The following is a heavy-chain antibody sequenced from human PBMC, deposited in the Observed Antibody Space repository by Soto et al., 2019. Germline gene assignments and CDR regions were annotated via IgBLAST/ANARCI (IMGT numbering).Heavy chain of an antibody. J-gene: IGHJ4*02. V-gene: IGHV3-7*05. Sequence: GESLKISCTASGFSLSTSWMTWVRQAPGKGLEWVANIKQDGRAAWYADSVKGRFTISRDNSKNTLYLQMNSLRAEDTAVYYCAKDRMAQLCYHDYWGQGTLVTVSS. CDR2: IKQDGRAA. CDR3: AKDRMAQLCYHDY. D-gene: IGHD5-18*01. CDR1: GFSLSTSW.